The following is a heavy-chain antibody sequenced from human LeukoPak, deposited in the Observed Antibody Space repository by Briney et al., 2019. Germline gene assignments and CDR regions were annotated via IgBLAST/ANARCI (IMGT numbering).Heavy chain of an antibody. CDR3: TKDLSRAVAADWFDP. V-gene: IGHV3-23*01. CDR2: ISDSGGST. Sequence: GGSLRLSCAASGFTFSNYDMSWVRQAPGKGLEWVSSISDSGGSTYYADSVKGRFTISRDNSKNTLYLQMTNLRAADTAVYYCTKDLSRAVAADWFDPWDQGSLVTVSS. D-gene: IGHD6-19*01. CDR1: GFTFSNYD. J-gene: IGHJ5*02.